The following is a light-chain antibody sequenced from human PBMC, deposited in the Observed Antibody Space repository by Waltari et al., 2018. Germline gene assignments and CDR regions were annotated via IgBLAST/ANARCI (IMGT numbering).Light chain of an antibody. CDR1: QSVNNK. V-gene: IGKV3-15*01. Sequence: EIVMTQSPATLSVSQGERVTPSCRASQSVNNKLAWYQQKPGQAPRLLIYDASTRATGIPTSFSGSGSGTEFTITISSLQSEDFAVYYCQQYSDWPLTFGGGTKVEIK. J-gene: IGKJ4*01. CDR3: QQYSDWPLT. CDR2: DAS.